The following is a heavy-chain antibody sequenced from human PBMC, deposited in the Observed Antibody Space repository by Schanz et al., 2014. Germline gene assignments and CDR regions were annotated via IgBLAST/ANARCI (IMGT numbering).Heavy chain of an antibody. CDR3: AKARRKSNCSGGRCFHCSYYGMDV. CDR2: IWSDGSGK. J-gene: IGHJ6*02. D-gene: IGHD2-15*01. Sequence: QVQLVESGGGVVQPGGSLRLSCAASGFIFSNYGMHWVRQAPGKGLEWVAVIWSDGSGKYYADSVKGRFTISRDNSKNILYLQMNSLRAEDTAVYYCAKARRKSNCSGGRCFHCSYYGMDVWGQGTTVTVSS. CDR1: GFIFSNYG. V-gene: IGHV3-33*06.